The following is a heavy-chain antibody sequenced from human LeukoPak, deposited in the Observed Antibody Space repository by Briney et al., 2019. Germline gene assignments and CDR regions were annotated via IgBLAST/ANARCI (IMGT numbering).Heavy chain of an antibody. D-gene: IGHD6-19*01. V-gene: IGHV5-51*01. J-gene: IGHJ6*02. CDR3: ARHVANGGWYGYGMDV. CDR1: GYSFTSYW. CDR2: IYPGDSDT. Sequence: GESLKISCKGSGYSFTSYWIGWVRQMHGKGLEWMWIIYPGDSDTRYSPSFQGQVTISADKSISTAYLQWSSLKASDTAMYYCARHVANGGWYGYGMDVWGQGTTVTVSS.